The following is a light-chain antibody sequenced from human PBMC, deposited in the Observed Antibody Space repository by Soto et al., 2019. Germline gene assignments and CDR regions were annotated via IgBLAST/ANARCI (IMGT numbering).Light chain of an antibody. CDR1: QSVSTF. Sequence: EILLTQSPSTLSLSERERATIPCRASQSVSTFLAWYQHKPGQPPRLLIYDASNRATGIPARFSGSGSGTDCTLTISSLEPEDFALYYCQQRYNWPPTFGQGTKVDIK. CDR2: DAS. CDR3: QQRYNWPPT. V-gene: IGKV3-11*01. J-gene: IGKJ1*01.